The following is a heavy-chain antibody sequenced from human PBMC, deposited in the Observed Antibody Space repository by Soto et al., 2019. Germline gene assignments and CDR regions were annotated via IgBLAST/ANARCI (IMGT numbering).Heavy chain of an antibody. J-gene: IGHJ6*02. CDR1: GFTFSNAW. Sequence: EVQLVESGGGLVKPGGSLRLSCAASGFTFSNAWMNWVRQAPGKGLEWVGRIKSKTDGGTTDYAAPVKGRFTISRDDSKNTLYLQINSLKPEDTAVYYCTTVTAYDFWSGYRDYYYGMDVWGQGTTVTVSS. CDR3: TTVTAYDFWSGYRDYYYGMDV. V-gene: IGHV3-15*07. D-gene: IGHD3-3*01. CDR2: IKSKTDGGTT.